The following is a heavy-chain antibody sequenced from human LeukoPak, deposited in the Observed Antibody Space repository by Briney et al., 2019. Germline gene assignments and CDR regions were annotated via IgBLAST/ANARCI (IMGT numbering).Heavy chain of an antibody. J-gene: IGHJ5*02. V-gene: IGHV3-7*05. CDR1: GFTFSSYW. CDR2: IKPDGSEK. D-gene: IGHD3-10*01. Sequence: PGGSLRLSCAASGFTFSSYWMSWVRQAPGKGLEWVANIKPDGSEKYYVDSVRGRFTISRDNAKDSLYLQMNRLRAEDTAVYYCVRGSSGNVVRGVAWAWFDPWGQGTLVTVSS. CDR3: VRGSSGNVVRGVAWAWFDP.